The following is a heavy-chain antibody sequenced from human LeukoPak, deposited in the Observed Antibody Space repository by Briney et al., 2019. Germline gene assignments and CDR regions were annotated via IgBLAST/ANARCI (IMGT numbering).Heavy chain of an antibody. V-gene: IGHV1-2*06. D-gene: IGHD6-13*01. CDR2: INPNSGDT. CDR3: ARSTITTTAAGHFDL. CDR1: GYTFTDYY. J-gene: IGHJ2*01. Sequence: ASVKVSCKSSGYTFTDYYVHWVRQAPGQGLEWTGRINPNSGDTNYAQNFQGRVTMSRDTSISTAYLELNSLIFDDTAVFYCARSTITTTAAGHFDLWGRGTLVTVSS.